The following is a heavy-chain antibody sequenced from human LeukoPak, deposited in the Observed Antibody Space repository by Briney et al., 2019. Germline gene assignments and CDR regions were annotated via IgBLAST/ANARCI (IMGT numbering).Heavy chain of an antibody. Sequence: GSSVKVSCKASEGTFSNHAITWVRQAPGQGLEWVGGIIPVFAITDYAQKFQGRVAFTTDEGTSTAYMELSGLRSEDTAVYYCARVDPALDPDAFDIWGQGTMVTVSS. V-gene: IGHV1-69*05. J-gene: IGHJ3*02. CDR3: ARVDPALDPDAFDI. CDR2: IIPVFAIT. CDR1: EGTFSNHA.